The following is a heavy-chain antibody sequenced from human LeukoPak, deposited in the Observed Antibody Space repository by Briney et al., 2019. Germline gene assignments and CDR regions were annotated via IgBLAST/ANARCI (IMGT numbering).Heavy chain of an antibody. CDR3: AKPARTDAFDI. CDR2: IKQDGSEK. CDR1: GFTFSSYW. D-gene: IGHD1-14*01. Sequence: GGSLRLSCAASGFTFSSYWMSWVRQAPGKGLEWVANIKQDGSEKYYVDSVKGRFTISRDNAKNTLYLQMNSLRAEDTAVYYCAKPARTDAFDIWGQGTMITVSS. V-gene: IGHV3-7*03. J-gene: IGHJ3*02.